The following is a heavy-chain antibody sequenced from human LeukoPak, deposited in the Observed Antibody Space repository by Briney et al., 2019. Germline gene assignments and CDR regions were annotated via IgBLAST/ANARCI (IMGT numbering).Heavy chain of an antibody. CDR2: IYSGGST. CDR3: ARGTVTMVDY. CDR1: GFTVSSNY. Sequence: GGSLRLSCASSGFTVSSNYMSWVRQAPGRGLEWVSVIYSGGSTYYADSVKGRFTISRDNSKNTLFLQMNSLRAGDTAVYYCARGTVTMVDYWGQGTLVTVSS. J-gene: IGHJ4*02. V-gene: IGHV3-66*01. D-gene: IGHD3-10*01.